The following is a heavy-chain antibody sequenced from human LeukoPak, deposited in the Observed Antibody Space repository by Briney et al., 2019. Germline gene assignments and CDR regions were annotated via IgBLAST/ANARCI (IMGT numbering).Heavy chain of an antibody. CDR1: GGSISSSSYY. Sequence: SETLSLTCTVSGGSISSSSYYCGWIRQPPGKGLEWIGSIYYSGSTYHNPSLKSRVTISVDTSKNQFSLKLSSVTAADTAVYHCARQGGYCSGGSCYLHHSYGMDVWGQGTTVTVS. CDR2: IYYSGST. CDR3: ARQGGYCSGGSCYLHHSYGMDV. D-gene: IGHD2-15*01. V-gene: IGHV4-39*01. J-gene: IGHJ6*02.